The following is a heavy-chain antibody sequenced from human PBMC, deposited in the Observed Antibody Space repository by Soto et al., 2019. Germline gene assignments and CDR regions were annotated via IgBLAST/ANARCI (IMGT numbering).Heavy chain of an antibody. V-gene: IGHV4-39*01. CDR3: AANWNYLNWFDP. J-gene: IGHJ5*02. D-gene: IGHD1-7*01. CDR1: GGSISSGGYY. Sequence: SETLSLTCTVSGGSISSGGYYWSWIRQHPGKGLEWIGSIYYSGSTYYNPSLKSRVTISVDTSKNQFSLKLSSVTAADTAVYYCAANWNYLNWFDPWGQGTLVTVS. CDR2: IYYSGST.